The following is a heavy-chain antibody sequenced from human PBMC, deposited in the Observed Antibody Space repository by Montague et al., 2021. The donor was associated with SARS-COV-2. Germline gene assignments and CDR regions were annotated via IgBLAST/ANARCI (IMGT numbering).Heavy chain of an antibody. D-gene: IGHD1-26*01. Sequence: CAISGDSVSSNNAAWNWIRQSPSRGLAWLGRTCYRSEWYFDYVISLRGRLTINPDTSKNQFSLQLDSVTLDDTAVYYCARYSYNGTYFGLNDAFDIWGQGTLVTVSS. CDR3: ARYSYNGTYFGLNDAFDI. CDR1: GDSVSSNNAA. CDR2: TCYRSEWYF. J-gene: IGHJ3*02. V-gene: IGHV6-1*01.